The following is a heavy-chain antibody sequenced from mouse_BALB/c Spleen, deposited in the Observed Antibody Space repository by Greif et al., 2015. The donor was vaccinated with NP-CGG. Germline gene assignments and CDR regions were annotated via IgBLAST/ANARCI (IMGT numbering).Heavy chain of an antibody. CDR2: IWRGGST. Sequence: VKLVESGPGLVQPSQSLSITCTVSGFSLTSYGVHWVRQSPGKGLEWLGGIWRGGSTDYNAAFMSRLSITKDNSKSQVFIKMNSLQADDTAIYYCAKIYGNYAMDYGGQGTSVTGSS. V-gene: IGHV2-5*01. J-gene: IGHJ4*01. CDR1: GFSLTSYG. D-gene: IGHD2-1*01. CDR3: AKIYGNYAMDY.